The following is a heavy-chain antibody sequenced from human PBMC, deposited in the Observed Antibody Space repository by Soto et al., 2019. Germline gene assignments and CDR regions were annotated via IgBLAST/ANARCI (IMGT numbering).Heavy chain of an antibody. CDR3: ARDRGYPRYFDY. Sequence: PSETLSLTCTVSRGSISSGGYYWSWIRQHPGKGLEWIGYIYYSGSTYYNPSLKSRVTISVDTSKNQFSLKLSSVTAADTAVYYCARDRGYPRYFDYWGQGTLVTVSS. V-gene: IGHV4-31*03. CDR1: RGSISSGGYY. CDR2: IYYSGST. J-gene: IGHJ4*02. D-gene: IGHD3-10*01.